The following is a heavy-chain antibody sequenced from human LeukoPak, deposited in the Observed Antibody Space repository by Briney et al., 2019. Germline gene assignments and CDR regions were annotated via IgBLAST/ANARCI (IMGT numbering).Heavy chain of an antibody. CDR2: ISGSGGST. Sequence: GGSLRLSCAASGFTFSSFAMSWVRQAPGKGREGVSAISGSGGSTYYADSVKGRFTISRDNSKNTLYLQTNSLRAGDTAVYYCAKYAIDSSGYRYFDYWGQGTLVTVSS. V-gene: IGHV3-23*01. D-gene: IGHD3-22*01. CDR1: GFTFSSFA. J-gene: IGHJ4*02. CDR3: AKYAIDSSGYRYFDY.